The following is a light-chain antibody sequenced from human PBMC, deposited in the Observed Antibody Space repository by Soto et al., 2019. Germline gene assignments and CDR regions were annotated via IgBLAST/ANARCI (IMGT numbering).Light chain of an antibody. CDR3: QQYDDLPQVT. CDR2: DAS. Sequence: DIQMTQSPPSLSASVGDRVSMTCQASQDIANRLNWYQQKTGKAPKLLIYDASNLDAGVPSRFSASGSGTDFTFAITNLQPEDIATYFCQQYDDLPQVTFGPGTKVD. J-gene: IGKJ3*01. V-gene: IGKV1-33*01. CDR1: QDIANR.